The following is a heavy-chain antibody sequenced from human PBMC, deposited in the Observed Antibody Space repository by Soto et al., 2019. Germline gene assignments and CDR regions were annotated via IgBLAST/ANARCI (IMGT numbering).Heavy chain of an antibody. J-gene: IGHJ4*02. CDR2: IIPILGIA. Sequence: QVQLVQSGAEVKKPGSSVKVSCKASGGTFSSYTISWVRQAPGQGLEWMGRIIPILGIANYAQKFQGRVTITADKSTSTAYMELSSLRSEDTAVYYCATVLYDFGSGYYPGNYWGQGTLVTVSS. D-gene: IGHD3-3*01. CDR3: ATVLYDFGSGYYPGNY. CDR1: GGTFSSYT. V-gene: IGHV1-69*02.